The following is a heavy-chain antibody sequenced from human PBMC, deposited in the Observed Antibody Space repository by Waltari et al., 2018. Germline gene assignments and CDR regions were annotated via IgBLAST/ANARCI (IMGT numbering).Heavy chain of an antibody. CDR1: GYSISSGFY. D-gene: IGHD6-6*01. V-gene: IGHV4-38-2*01. CDR2: IHHSGIT. J-gene: IGHJ4*02. CDR3: GRLEGQLVEY. Sequence: QVQLQESGPGLVKPSETLSPTSVVSGYSISSGFYWGWFRQPPGQGLEWIASIHHSGITHYNPSLQSRVIISVDTSKNQFSLKLNSVTATDTAVYYCGRLEGQLVEYWGQGTLVTVSS.